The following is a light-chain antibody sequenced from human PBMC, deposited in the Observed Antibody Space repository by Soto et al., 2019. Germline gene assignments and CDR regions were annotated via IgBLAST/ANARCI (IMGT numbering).Light chain of an antibody. CDR2: KAS. CDR1: QDIYTW. CDR3: HQYSTYALT. Sequence: DIQLTQSPSTLSASVGGRVTITCRASQDIYTWLAWYQQKPGKAPKPLIFKASSLEGGVPSRFSGSGSGTEFTLTISGLQPEDVATYYCHQYSTYALTFGGGTKLEIE. V-gene: IGKV1-5*03. J-gene: IGKJ4*01.